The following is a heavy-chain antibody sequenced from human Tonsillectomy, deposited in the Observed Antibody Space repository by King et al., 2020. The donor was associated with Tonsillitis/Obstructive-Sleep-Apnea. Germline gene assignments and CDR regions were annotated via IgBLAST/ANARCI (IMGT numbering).Heavy chain of an antibody. CDR2: IIPLFATT. Sequence: VQLVESAAEVKKPGSSVKVSCKVSGGTFSNFGISWVRQAPGQGLEWMGGIIPLFATTNYAQKFQGRVTITADESTTTAHMELSSLRSEDTAVYYCARVKGYDGSYYGFDYWGQGTLVTVSS. CDR1: GGTFSNFG. V-gene: IGHV1-69*01. J-gene: IGHJ4*02. D-gene: IGHD1-26*01. CDR3: ARVKGYDGSYYGFDY.